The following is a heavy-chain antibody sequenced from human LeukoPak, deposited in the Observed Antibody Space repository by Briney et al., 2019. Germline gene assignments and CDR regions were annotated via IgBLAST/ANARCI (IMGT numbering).Heavy chain of an antibody. Sequence: SVKVSCKASGGTFSSYAISWVRQAPGQGREWMGRIIPIFGTANYAQTFQGRVTITADESTSTAYMGLSSLRSEDTAVYYCARKRSGYDEVVGDYYGMDVWGKGATVTVSS. CDR3: ARKRSGYDEVVGDYYGMDV. J-gene: IGHJ6*04. V-gene: IGHV1-69*13. D-gene: IGHD5-12*01. CDR2: IIPIFGTA. CDR1: GGTFSSYA.